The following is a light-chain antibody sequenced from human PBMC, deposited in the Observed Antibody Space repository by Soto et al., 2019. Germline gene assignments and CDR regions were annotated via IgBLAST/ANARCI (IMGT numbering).Light chain of an antibody. J-gene: IGLJ1*01. Sequence: QSALTQPASVSGSPGQSITISYTGTSSDVGGYNFVSWYQHHPGKAPKLIIYDVSNRPSGVSNRFSGSKSGNTASLTISGLQAEDEADYYCTSYTSSFTYVFGTGTKLTVL. V-gene: IGLV2-14*03. CDR3: TSYTSSFTYV. CDR1: SSDVGGYNF. CDR2: DVS.